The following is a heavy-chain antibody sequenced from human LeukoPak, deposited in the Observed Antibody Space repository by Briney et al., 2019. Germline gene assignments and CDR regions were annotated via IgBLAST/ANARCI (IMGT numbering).Heavy chain of an antibody. V-gene: IGHV3-21*01. CDR2: ISSNGNYV. CDR1: GFTYSSYS. Sequence: PGGSLRLSCAVSGFTYSSYSMNWVRQDPGKGLEWVSSISSNGNYVYYADSVRGRFTISRDNAKNSLYLQMNSLRAEDTAVYYCARVPSDYWGQGTLVTVSS. CDR3: ARVPSDY. J-gene: IGHJ4*02.